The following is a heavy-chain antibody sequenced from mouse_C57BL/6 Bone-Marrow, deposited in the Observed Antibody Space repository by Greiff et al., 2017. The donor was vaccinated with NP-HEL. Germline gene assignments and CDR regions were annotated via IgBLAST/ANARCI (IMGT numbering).Heavy chain of an antibody. D-gene: IGHD2-1*01. CDR3: TYGNYYYAMDY. CDR2: IYPGNSDT. CDR1: GYTFTNYW. J-gene: IGHJ4*01. V-gene: IGHV1-5*01. Sequence: VQLQQSGTVLARPGASVKMSCKTSGYTFTNYWMHWVKQRPGQGLEWIGAIYPGNSDTSYNQKFKGKAKLTAVTSASTAYMELSSLTNEDSAVYYCTYGNYYYAMDYWGQGTSVTVSS.